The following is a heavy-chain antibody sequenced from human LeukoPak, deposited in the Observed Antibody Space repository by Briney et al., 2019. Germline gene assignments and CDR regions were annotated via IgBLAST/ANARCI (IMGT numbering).Heavy chain of an antibody. Sequence: SVKLSRKASGGTFSSYAISWVRQAPGQGLEWMGGIIPIFGTANYAQKFQGRVTITTDESTSTAYMELSSLRSEDTAVYYCAREGRCSSTSCYSGGDDWFDPWGQGTLVTVSS. CDR2: IIPIFGTA. J-gene: IGHJ5*02. CDR1: GGTFSSYA. V-gene: IGHV1-69*05. D-gene: IGHD2-2*01. CDR3: AREGRCSSTSCYSGGDDWFDP.